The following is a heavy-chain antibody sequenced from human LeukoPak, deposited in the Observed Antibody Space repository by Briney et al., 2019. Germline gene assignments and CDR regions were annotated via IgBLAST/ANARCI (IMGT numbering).Heavy chain of an antibody. CDR3: ARSHGSGSYYNLNDY. CDR2: INHSGST. D-gene: IGHD3-10*01. V-gene: IGHV4-34*01. J-gene: IGHJ4*02. CDR1: SGSFSGYY. Sequence: SETLSLTCAVYSGSFSGYYWSWIRQPPGKGLEWIGEINHSGSTNYNPSLKSRVTISVDTSKNQFSLKLSSVTAADTAVYYCARSHGSGSYYNLNDYWGQGTLVTVSS.